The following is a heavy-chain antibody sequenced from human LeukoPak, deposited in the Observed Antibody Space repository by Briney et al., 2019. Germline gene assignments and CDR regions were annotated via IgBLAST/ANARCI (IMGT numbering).Heavy chain of an antibody. CDR3: ARPGPDAFDI. CDR1: GFTFSTYA. V-gene: IGHV3-30*04. J-gene: IGHJ3*02. Sequence: GGTLRLSCAASGFTFSTYAMSWVRQAPGKGLEWVAVISYDGSNKYYADSVKGRFTISRDNSKNTLYLQMNSLRAEDTAVYYCARPGPDAFDIWGQGTMVTVSS. CDR2: ISYDGSNK.